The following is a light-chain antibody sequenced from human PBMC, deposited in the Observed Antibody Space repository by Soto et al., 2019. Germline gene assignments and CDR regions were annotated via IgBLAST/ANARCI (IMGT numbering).Light chain of an antibody. Sequence: QSALTQPPSVSAAPGQKVTISCSGSTSNIGNNYVSWFQQLPGTAPKLLIYENDKRPSGIPDRFSGSTSGTSATLGITGLQTGDEADYYCGTWDSSLRGYVFATGTRSPS. V-gene: IGLV1-51*02. J-gene: IGLJ1*01. CDR2: END. CDR3: GTWDSSLRGYV. CDR1: TSNIGNNY.